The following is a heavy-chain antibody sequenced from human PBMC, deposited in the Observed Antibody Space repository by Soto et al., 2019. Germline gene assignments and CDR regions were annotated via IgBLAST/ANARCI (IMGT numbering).Heavy chain of an antibody. J-gene: IGHJ5*02. CDR2: INAGNGNT. D-gene: IGHD2-2*01. CDR3: ARWVVPFSTLDP. V-gene: IGHV1-3*01. Sequence: ASVNVSCKASGYTLTSYAMHWVRQAPGQRLEWMGWINAGNGNTKYSQKFQGRVTITRDTSASTAYMELSSLISEDTAVYYCARWVVPFSTLDPWGQGPRVTSP. CDR1: GYTLTSYA.